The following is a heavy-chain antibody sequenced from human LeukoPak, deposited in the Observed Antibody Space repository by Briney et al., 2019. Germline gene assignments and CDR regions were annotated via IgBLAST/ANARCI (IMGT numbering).Heavy chain of an antibody. CDR3: ARSWSRGWYFALYYYYGMDV. V-gene: IGHV1-3*01. CDR1: GYTFTSYA. D-gene: IGHD6-19*01. CDR2: INAGNGNT. J-gene: IGHJ6*02. Sequence: EASVKVSCKASGYTFTSYAMHWVRQAPGQRLEWMGWINAGNGNTKYSQKFQGRVTITRDTSASTAYMELSSLRSEDTAVYCCARSWSRGWYFALYYYYGMDVWGQGSTVTVSS.